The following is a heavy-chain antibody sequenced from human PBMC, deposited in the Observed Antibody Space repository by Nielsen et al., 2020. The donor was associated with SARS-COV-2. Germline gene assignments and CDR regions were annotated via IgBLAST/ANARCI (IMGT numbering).Heavy chain of an antibody. D-gene: IGHD4-17*01. CDR1: GYSFTCDY. CDR2: INPNSGGT. Sequence: ASVKVSCKASGYSFTCDYMHWVRQAPGQGLEWMGRINPNSGGTNYAQKFQGRVTMTRDTSISTAYMELSRLRSDDTAVYYCAREYGTDAFDIWGQGTMVTVSS. J-gene: IGHJ3*02. CDR3: AREYGTDAFDI. V-gene: IGHV1-2*06.